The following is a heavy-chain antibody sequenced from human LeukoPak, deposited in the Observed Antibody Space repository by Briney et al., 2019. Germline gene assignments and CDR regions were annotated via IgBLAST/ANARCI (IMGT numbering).Heavy chain of an antibody. CDR2: IYSGGST. V-gene: IGHV3-66*01. CDR3: AKDPSGGWFGEWYFDY. Sequence: GGSLRLSCAASEFSVGSNYMTWVRQAPGKGLEWVSLIYSGGSTYYADSVKGRFTISRDNSKNTLYLQMNSLRAEDTAVYYCAKDPSGGWFGEWYFDYWGQGTLVTVSS. D-gene: IGHD3-10*01. J-gene: IGHJ4*02. CDR1: EFSVGSNY.